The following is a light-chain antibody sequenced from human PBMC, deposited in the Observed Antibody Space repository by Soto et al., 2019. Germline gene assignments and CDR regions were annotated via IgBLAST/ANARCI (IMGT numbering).Light chain of an antibody. J-gene: IGKJ4*01. CDR2: AAS. V-gene: IGKV1-39*01. CDR1: QSISTW. CDR3: QQSYITPLT. Sequence: GDRVTITCRASQSISTWLAWYQQKPGKAPELLISAASSLQSGVPSRFSGSASGTDFTLTIRSLQPEDFATYYCQQSYITPLTFGGGTKVDIK.